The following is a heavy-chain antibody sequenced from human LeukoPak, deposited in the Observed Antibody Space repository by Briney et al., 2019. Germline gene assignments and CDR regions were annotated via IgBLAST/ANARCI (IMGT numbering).Heavy chain of an antibody. D-gene: IGHD3-3*01. Sequence: PGGSLRLSCAASGFTFSSYDMHWVRQAPGKGLEWVAFIRYDGSNKYYADSVKGRFTISRDNSKNTLYLQMNSLKTEDTAVYYCTTDLTYDFWSGYYMNDFHWGQGTLVTVSS. V-gene: IGHV3-30*02. CDR1: GFTFSSYD. J-gene: IGHJ4*02. CDR2: IRYDGSNK. CDR3: TTDLTYDFWSGYYMNDFH.